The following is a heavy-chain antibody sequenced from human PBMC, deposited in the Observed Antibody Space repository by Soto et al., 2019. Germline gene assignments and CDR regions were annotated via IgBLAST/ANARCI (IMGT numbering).Heavy chain of an antibody. J-gene: IGHJ4*02. V-gene: IGHV1-3*01. CDR1: GYTFASYS. CDR3: AKGVRNDDSAYSPFDY. D-gene: IGHD3-22*01. Sequence: ASVKVSCKASGYTFASYSLQWMRQAPGQGLEWKGWVTAGKGDIEYSQKFQGRVAITRDTSANMAYMEFSSLGSEDTALYYCAKGVRNDDSAYSPFDYWGQGTLVTVSS. CDR2: VTAGKGDI.